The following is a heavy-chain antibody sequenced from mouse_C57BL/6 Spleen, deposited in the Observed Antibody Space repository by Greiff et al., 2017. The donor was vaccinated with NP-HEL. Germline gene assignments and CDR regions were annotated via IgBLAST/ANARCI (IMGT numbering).Heavy chain of an antibody. CDR2: IRSKSNTYAT. D-gene: IGHD2-5*01. CDR1: GFSFNTYA. V-gene: IGHV10-1*01. Sequence: EVQLVESGGGLVQPKGSLKLSCAASGFSFNTYAMHWVRQAPGRGLEWVARIRSKSNTYATYYDDSMKDRFTISRDDAESMLDLPMNNWKTEDTAMYYCVRGSPYYSNYWYVDVWGTGTTVTVSS. CDR3: VRGSPYYSNYWYVDV. J-gene: IGHJ1*03.